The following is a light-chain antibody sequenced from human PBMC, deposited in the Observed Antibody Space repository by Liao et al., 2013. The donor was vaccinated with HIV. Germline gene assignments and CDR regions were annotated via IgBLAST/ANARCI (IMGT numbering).Light chain of an antibody. CDR3: QVWDATSDQDV. CDR1: NIGTKS. J-gene: IGLJ1*01. V-gene: IGLV3-21*01. Sequence: SYELTQPPSVSVAPGKTARITCGGDNIGTKSVHWYQQKPGQAPVLVMYDNSDRPSGIPERISGSNSENTATLTISWVEAGDEADYFCQVWDATSDQDVFGTGTKVTVL. CDR2: DNS.